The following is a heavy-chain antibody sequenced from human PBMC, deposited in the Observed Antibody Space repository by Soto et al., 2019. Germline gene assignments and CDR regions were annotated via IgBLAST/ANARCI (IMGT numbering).Heavy chain of an antibody. Sequence: ASVKVSCKASGYPFTTYGINWVRQALGQGLEWMGWISVSNGYTNYAQNLQGRVTMTADTSTNVAYMELRSLRSDDTAVYYCTRENAAAASPTLDYWGHGTMVTVSS. J-gene: IGHJ4*01. CDR2: ISVSNGYT. D-gene: IGHD6-13*01. CDR3: TRENAAAASPTLDY. V-gene: IGHV1-18*01. CDR1: GYPFTTYG.